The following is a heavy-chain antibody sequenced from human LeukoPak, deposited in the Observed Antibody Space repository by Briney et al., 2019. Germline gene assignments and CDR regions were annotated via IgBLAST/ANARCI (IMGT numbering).Heavy chain of an antibody. V-gene: IGHV1-8*01. CDR2: MNPNSGNT. J-gene: IGHJ4*02. D-gene: IGHD6-13*01. CDR1: GYTFTSYD. CDR3: ARGVRAAAGTLN. Sequence: ASVRVSCKASGYTFTSYDINWVRQAPGQGVEWMGWMNPNSGNTGYAQRFQGRVTMTRNTSISTAYMELSSLRSEDTAAYYCARGVRAAAGTLNWGQGTLVTVSS.